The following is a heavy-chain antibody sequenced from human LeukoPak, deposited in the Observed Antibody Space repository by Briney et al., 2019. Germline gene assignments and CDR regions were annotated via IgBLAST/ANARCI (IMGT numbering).Heavy chain of an antibody. Sequence: SETLSLTCTVSGGSISSYYWSWIRQPPGKGLEWIGYIYYSGSTNYNPSLKSRVTISVDTSKNQFSLKLSSVTAADTAVYYCARSLLTHYYYYYYMDVWGKGTTVTVSS. V-gene: IGHV4-59*01. CDR1: GGSISSYY. CDR2: IYYSGST. D-gene: IGHD2-15*01. J-gene: IGHJ6*03. CDR3: ARSLLTHYYYYYYMDV.